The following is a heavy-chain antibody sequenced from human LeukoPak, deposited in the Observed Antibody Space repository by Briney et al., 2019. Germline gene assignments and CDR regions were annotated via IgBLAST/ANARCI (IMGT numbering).Heavy chain of an antibody. V-gene: IGHV1-46*01. CDR3: ARFIVGATYFDY. J-gene: IGHJ4*02. CDR1: GYTFTSYY. D-gene: IGHD1-26*01. CDR2: INPSGGST. Sequence: ASVKVSCMASGYTFTSYYMHWVRQAPGQGLEWMGIINPSGGSTSYAQKFQGRVTMTRDTSTSTVYMELSSLRSEDTAVYYCARFIVGATYFDYWGQGTLVTVSS.